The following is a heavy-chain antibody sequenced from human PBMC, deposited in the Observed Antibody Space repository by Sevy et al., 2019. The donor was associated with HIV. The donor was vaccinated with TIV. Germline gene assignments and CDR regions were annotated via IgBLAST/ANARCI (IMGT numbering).Heavy chain of an antibody. Sequence: GGSLRLSCAASGFTFSIYAMSWARQAPGKGLEWVSAISGSGSGTYYADSVKGRFTISRDNSKNTLYLKMNSLRAEDTAVYYCAKFVSTITMVRGVITYGMDVWGQGTTVTVSS. CDR3: AKFVSTITMVRGVITYGMDV. CDR1: GFTFSIYA. D-gene: IGHD3-10*01. J-gene: IGHJ6*02. CDR2: ISGSGSGT. V-gene: IGHV3-23*01.